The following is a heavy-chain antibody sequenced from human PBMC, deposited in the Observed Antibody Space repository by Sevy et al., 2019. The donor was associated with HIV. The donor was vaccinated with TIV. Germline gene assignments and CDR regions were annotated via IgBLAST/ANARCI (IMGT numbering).Heavy chain of an antibody. J-gene: IGHJ6*02. V-gene: IGHV4-30-2*01. Sequence: SETLSLTCAVSGGSISSGGYSWSWIRQPPGKGLEWIGYIYHSGSTYYNPSLKSRVTISVDRSKNQFSLKLSSVTAADTAVYYCARGGGITMVQGVNYYYYYGMDVWGQGTTLTVSS. CDR2: IYHSGST. CDR3: ARGGGITMVQGVNYYYYYGMDV. D-gene: IGHD3-10*01. CDR1: GGSISSGGYS.